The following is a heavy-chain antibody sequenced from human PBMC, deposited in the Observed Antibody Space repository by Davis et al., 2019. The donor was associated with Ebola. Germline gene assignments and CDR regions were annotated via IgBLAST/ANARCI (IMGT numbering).Heavy chain of an antibody. CDR2: INPNSGGT. CDR1: GGTFSSYA. Sequence: ASVQVSCKASGGTFSSYAISWVRQAPGQGLEWMGWINPNSGGTNYAQQFQGWVTLTRDTSISTAYMELSRLRSDDTAVYYWARGGGSSKRTMGYWGQGTLVTVSS. J-gene: IGHJ4*02. D-gene: IGHD1-26*01. V-gene: IGHV1-2*04. CDR3: ARGGGSSKRTMGY.